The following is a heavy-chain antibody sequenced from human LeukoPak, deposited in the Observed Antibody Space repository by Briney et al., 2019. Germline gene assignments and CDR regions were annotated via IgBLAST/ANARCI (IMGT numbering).Heavy chain of an antibody. J-gene: IGHJ6*02. CDR1: GFTFSDYY. D-gene: IGHD6-25*01. V-gene: IGHV3-72*01. CDR2: IRNKANSYTT. Sequence: SRGSLRLSCAASGFTFSDYYMDWVRQAPGKGLEWVGLIRNKANSYTTEYAASVKGRFTISRDDSKHSLYLQMNSLKTEDTAVYYCVPLFKRQNNYFGMDVWGQGTTVTVSS. CDR3: VPLFKRQNNYFGMDV.